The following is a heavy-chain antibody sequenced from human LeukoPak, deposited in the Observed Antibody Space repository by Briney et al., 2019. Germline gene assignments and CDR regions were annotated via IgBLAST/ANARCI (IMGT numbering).Heavy chain of an antibody. D-gene: IGHD1-7*01. J-gene: IGHJ4*02. CDR3: ARGGPVITGTPSPFDY. CDR2: FYYTGST. V-gene: IGHV4-39*07. CDR1: GGSISSSSYY. Sequence: PSETLSLTCSVSGGSISSSSYYWGWIRQPPGKGLEWIGSFYYTGSTYYNPSLKSRVTISVDTSENQFSLKLSSVTAADTAVYYCARGGPVITGTPSPFDYWGQGTLVTVSS.